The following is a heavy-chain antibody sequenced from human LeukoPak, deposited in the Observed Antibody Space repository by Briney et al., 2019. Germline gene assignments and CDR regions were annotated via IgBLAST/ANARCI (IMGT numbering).Heavy chain of an antibody. J-gene: IGHJ6*03. CDR1: GYTFSNFW. D-gene: IGHD1-1*01. CDR3: ARLGTPYFYYYMDF. V-gene: IGHV5-51*01. CDR2: IYPGDADT. Sequence: GESLKISCQGSGYTFSNFWIAWVRPIPRNGLGGMGIIYPGDADTKYSPCFEGQVSISADKSTNTAYLQWRSVKASDTAIYYCARLGTPYFYYYMDFWGRGTTVTVSS.